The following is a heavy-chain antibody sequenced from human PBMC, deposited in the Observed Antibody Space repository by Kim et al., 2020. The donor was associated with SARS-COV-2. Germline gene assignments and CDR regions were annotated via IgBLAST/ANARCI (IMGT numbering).Heavy chain of an antibody. J-gene: IGHJ5*02. Sequence: SETLSLTCAVYGGSFSGYYWSWIRQPPGKGLEWIGEINHSGSTNYNPSLKSRVTISVDTSKNQFSLKLSSVTAADTAVYYCARGRERRGSGSYYLGWFDPWGQGTLVTVSS. V-gene: IGHV4-34*01. D-gene: IGHD3-10*01. CDR2: INHSGST. CDR1: GGSFSGYY. CDR3: ARGRERRGSGSYYLGWFDP.